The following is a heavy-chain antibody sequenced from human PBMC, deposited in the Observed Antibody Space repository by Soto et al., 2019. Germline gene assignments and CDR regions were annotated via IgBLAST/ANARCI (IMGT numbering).Heavy chain of an antibody. CDR2: MNPNSGNT. Sequence: GASVKVSCKASGYTFTSYDINWVRQATGQGLEWMGWMNPNSGNTAYAQKFQGRVTITADKSTGTAYMELNSLRSEDTAVYYCVRDSPIGSTFSGYDGIDYWGQGTLVTVSS. V-gene: IGHV1-8*01. CDR1: GYTFTSYD. CDR3: VRDSPIGSTFSGYDGIDY. D-gene: IGHD5-12*01. J-gene: IGHJ4*02.